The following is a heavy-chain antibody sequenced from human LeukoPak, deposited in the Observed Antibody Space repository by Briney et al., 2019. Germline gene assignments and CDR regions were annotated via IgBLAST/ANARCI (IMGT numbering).Heavy chain of an antibody. CDR2: TYYRSKWYN. CDR1: GDSVSSNSAA. J-gene: IGHJ5*02. D-gene: IGHD6-13*01. Sequence: SQTLSLTCAISGDSVSSNSAAWNWITQSPSRGLEWLGRTYYRSKWYNDYAVSVKSRITINPDTSKNQFSLQLNSVTPEDTAVYYCARGSRGAAAGSSGNWFDPWGQGTLVTVSS. V-gene: IGHV6-1*01. CDR3: ARGSRGAAAGSSGNWFDP.